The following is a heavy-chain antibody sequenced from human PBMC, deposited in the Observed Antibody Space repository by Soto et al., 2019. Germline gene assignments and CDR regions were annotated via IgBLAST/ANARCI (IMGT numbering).Heavy chain of an antibody. Sequence: GGSLRLSCAASGFTFSSFAMTWVRQPPGKGLEWVSSISETGEITYDADFVKGRFTLSRDNSRNTLYLQMNSLRAEETAIYYCAKLGENHNWFDPWGQGTLVTVSS. CDR2: ISETGEIT. J-gene: IGHJ5*02. CDR1: GFTFSSFA. D-gene: IGHD2-21*01. V-gene: IGHV3-23*01. CDR3: AKLGENHNWFDP.